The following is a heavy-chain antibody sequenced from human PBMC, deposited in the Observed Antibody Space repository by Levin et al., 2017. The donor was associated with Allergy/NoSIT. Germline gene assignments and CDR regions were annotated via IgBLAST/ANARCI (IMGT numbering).Heavy chain of an antibody. D-gene: IGHD5-12*01. CDR2: IIPIFGTA. J-gene: IGHJ4*02. CDR1: GGTFSSYA. CDR3: ASPGGYSGYEFPPHFDY. Sequence: SVKVSCKASGGTFSSYAISWVRQAPGQGLEWMGGIIPIFGTANYAQKFQGRVTITADESTSTAYMELSSLRSEDTAVYYCASPGGYSGYEFPPHFDYWGQGTLVTVSS. V-gene: IGHV1-69*13.